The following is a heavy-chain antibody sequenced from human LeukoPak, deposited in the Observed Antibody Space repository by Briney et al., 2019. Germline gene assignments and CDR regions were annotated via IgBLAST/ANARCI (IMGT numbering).Heavy chain of an antibody. V-gene: IGHV3-74*01. D-gene: IGHD2-15*01. J-gene: IGHJ4*02. CDR2: INSDGRST. CDR1: GLTFSSYW. CDR3: VRRYCSGGSCYFDN. Sequence: PGGSLRLSCAASGLTFSSYWMHWVRQGPGKGLVWVSGINSDGRSTSYADSVKGRFTISRDNAENTLYLQMKSLRAEDTAVYYCVRRYCSGGSCYFDNWGQGILVTVSS.